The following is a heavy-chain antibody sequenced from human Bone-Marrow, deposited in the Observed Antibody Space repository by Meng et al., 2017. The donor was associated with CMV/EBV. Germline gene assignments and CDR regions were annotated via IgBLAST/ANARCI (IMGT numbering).Heavy chain of an antibody. CDR2: MNPNSGNT. J-gene: IGHJ4*02. CDR1: GYTFTSYD. CDR3: ARDHPGGGATDY. D-gene: IGHD1-26*01. V-gene: IGHV1-8*03. Sequence: ASVKVSCKASGYTFTSYDINWVRQATGQGLEWMGWMNPNSGNTGYAQKFQGRVTITRNTSISTAYMELSSLRSEDTAVYYCARDHPGGGATDYWGQRTLVTVSS.